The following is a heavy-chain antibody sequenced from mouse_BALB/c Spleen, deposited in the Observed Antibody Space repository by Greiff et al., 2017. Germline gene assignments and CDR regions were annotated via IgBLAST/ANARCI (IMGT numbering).Heavy chain of an antibody. CDR2: INSNGGST. D-gene: IGHD2-4*01. CDR3: ARRPDYLYAMDY. Sequence: DVMLVESGGGLVQPGGSLKLSCAASGFTFSSYGMSWVRQTPDKRLELVATINSNGGSTYYPDSVKGRFTISRDNAKNTLYLQMSSLKSEDTAMYYCARRPDYLYAMDYWGQGTSVTVSS. J-gene: IGHJ4*01. V-gene: IGHV5-6-3*01. CDR1: GFTFSSYG.